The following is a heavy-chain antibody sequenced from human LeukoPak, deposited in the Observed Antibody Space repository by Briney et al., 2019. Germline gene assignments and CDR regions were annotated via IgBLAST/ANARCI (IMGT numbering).Heavy chain of an antibody. Sequence: ASVKVSCKASGYTFTGYYMHWVRQAPGQGLEWMGWINPNSGGTNYAQKFQGRVTMTRDTSISTAYMELSRLRSDDTAVYYCARDAAYCGGYCYSDYWGQGTLVTVSS. CDR1: GYTFTGYY. CDR2: INPNSGGT. CDR3: ARDAAYCGGYCYSDY. D-gene: IGHD2-21*02. V-gene: IGHV1-2*02. J-gene: IGHJ4*02.